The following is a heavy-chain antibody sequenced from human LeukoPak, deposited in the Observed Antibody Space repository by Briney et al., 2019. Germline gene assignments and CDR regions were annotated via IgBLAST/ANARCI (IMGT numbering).Heavy chain of an antibody. CDR2: ISYDGSNK. CDR3: ARGGSGRIRVGAGGYFDY. J-gene: IGHJ4*02. CDR1: GFTFSSYA. D-gene: IGHD1-26*01. V-gene: IGHV3-30-3*01. Sequence: GGSLRLSCAASGFTFSSYAMHWVRQAPGKGLEWVAVISYDGSNKYYADSVKGRFTISRDNSKNTLYLQMNSLRAEDTAVYYCARGGSGRIRVGAGGYFDYWGQGTLVTVSS.